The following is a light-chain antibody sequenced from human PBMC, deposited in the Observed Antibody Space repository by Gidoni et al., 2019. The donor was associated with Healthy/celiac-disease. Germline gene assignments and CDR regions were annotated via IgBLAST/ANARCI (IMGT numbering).Light chain of an antibody. CDR3: VQALQTPLT. J-gene: IGKJ4*01. CDR2: LGS. CDR1: QSLLHSNGYNY. Sequence: SISCRSSQSLLHSNGYNYLDWYLQKPGQSPQLLIYLGSNRASGVPDRFSGSGSGTDFTLKISRVESEDVGVYYCVQALQTPLTFGGGTKVEIK. V-gene: IGKV2-28*01.